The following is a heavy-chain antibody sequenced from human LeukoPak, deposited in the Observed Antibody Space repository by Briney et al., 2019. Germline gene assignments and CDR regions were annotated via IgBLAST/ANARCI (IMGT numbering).Heavy chain of an antibody. Sequence: PSETLSLTCTVSGGSVSSGSYYWSWIRQPPGKGLEWIGYIYYSGSTNYNPSLKSRVTISVDTSKNQFSLKLSSVTAADTAVYYCARILTGLRLGELSLWVPRQYGMDVWGQGTTVTVSS. CDR3: ARILTGLRLGELSLWVPRQYGMDV. CDR2: IYYSGST. V-gene: IGHV4-61*01. CDR1: GGSVSSGSYY. J-gene: IGHJ6*02. D-gene: IGHD3-16*02.